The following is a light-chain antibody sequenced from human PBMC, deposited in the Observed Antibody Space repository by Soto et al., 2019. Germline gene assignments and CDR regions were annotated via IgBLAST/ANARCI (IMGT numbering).Light chain of an antibody. CDR2: GAS. CDR3: QQYGSSPPNT. J-gene: IGKJ2*01. Sequence: EIVLTQSPGTLSLSPGERATLSCRASQSVSSSYLAWYQQKPVQAPRLLIYGASSRATGIPDRFSGSGSGTYFTLTISRLEPEDFSVYYCQQYGSSPPNTFGQGTKLEIK. CDR1: QSVSSSY. V-gene: IGKV3-20*01.